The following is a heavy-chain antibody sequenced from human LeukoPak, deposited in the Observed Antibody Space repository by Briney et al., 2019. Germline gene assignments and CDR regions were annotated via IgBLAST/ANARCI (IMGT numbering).Heavy chain of an antibody. CDR1: GGSISSYY. V-gene: IGHV4-59*01. Sequence: SETLSLTCTVSGGSISSYYWSWIRQPPGKGLEWIGYIYYSGSTNYNPSLKSRVTISVDTSKNQFSLKLSSVTAADTAVYYCARHGYFDSSGYQRGRGILVTVSS. CDR2: IYYSGST. D-gene: IGHD3-22*01. J-gene: IGHJ4*02. CDR3: ARHGYFDSSGYQ.